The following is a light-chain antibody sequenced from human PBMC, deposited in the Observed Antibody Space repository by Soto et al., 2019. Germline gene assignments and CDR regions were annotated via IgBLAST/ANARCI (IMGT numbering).Light chain of an antibody. CDR2: DAS. J-gene: IGKJ4*01. V-gene: IGKV3-11*01. CDR3: QQRDNWPLT. Sequence: EIVLTQSPATLSLSPGDRATLSCRASQSISSYLAWYQQRPGQAPRLLIYDASNRATGIPARFTGSGSGTDFTLTISSLEPEDSAVYYCQQRDNWPLTFGGGTRVEIK. CDR1: QSISSY.